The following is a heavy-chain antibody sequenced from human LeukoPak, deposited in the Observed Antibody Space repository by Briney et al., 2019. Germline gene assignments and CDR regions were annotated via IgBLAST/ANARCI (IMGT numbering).Heavy chain of an antibody. J-gene: IGHJ4*02. CDR1: GGSNSSSSYY. Sequence: SETLSLTCTVSGGSNSSSSYYWGWIRQTPGEGLEWIATIYYSGTTYYNPSLKSRVTISVDTSKNQFSLKLSSVTAADTAVYYCARLSRTFSRLGAFDYWGQGTLVTVSS. D-gene: IGHD2/OR15-2a*01. V-gene: IGHV4-39*01. CDR2: IYYSGTT. CDR3: ARLSRTFSRLGAFDY.